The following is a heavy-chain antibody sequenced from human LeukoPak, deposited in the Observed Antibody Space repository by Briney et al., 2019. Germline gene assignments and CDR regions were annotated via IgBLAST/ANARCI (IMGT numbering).Heavy chain of an antibody. V-gene: IGHV4-4*07. CDR2: IYIHGGT. D-gene: IGHD3/OR15-3a*01. J-gene: IGHJ4*02. Sequence: PSETVSLTCAVSGGFINTHYWSWLRRPAGKGLEGIGRIYIHGGTNYNASLKSRVTMSIDMSRNQFSLRLTSVTAADTALYYCARVVRRTGSFDSWGQGTLVTVSS. CDR3: ARVVRRTGSFDS. CDR1: GGFINTHY.